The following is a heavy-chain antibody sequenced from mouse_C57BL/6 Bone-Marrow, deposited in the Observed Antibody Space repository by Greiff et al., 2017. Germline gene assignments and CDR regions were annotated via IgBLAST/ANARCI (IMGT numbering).Heavy chain of an antibody. CDR1: GYTFTSYG. Sequence: VKLVESGAELARPGASVKLSCKASGYTFTSYGISWVKQRTGQGLEWIGEIYPRSGNTYYNEKFKGKATLTADKSSSTAYMELRSLTSEDSAVYFCARLGLLDWYFDVWGTGTTVTVSS. J-gene: IGHJ1*03. V-gene: IGHV1-81*01. D-gene: IGHD2-3*01. CDR3: ARLGLLDWYFDV. CDR2: IYPRSGNT.